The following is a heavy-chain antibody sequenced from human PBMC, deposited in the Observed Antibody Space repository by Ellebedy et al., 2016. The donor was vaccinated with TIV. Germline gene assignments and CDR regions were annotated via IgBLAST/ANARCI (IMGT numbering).Heavy chain of an antibody. V-gene: IGHV3-48*03. Sequence: GESLKISCAASGFTFSSYEMNWVRQAPGKGQVWVSYISSSGSTIYYADSVKGRFTISRDNAKNSLYLQMNSLRAEDTAVYYCARVEGDTYYYGSGSSDYWGQGTLVTVSS. CDR1: GFTFSSYE. CDR2: ISSSGSTI. D-gene: IGHD3-10*01. CDR3: ARVEGDTYYYGSGSSDY. J-gene: IGHJ4*02.